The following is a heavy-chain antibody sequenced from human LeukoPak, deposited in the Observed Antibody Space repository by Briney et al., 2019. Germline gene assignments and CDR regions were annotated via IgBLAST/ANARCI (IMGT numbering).Heavy chain of an antibody. D-gene: IGHD1-26*01. CDR2: FDPEDGET. Sequence: ASVMVSCKVSGYTLTELSMHWVRQAPGKGLEWMGGFDPEDGETIYAQKFQGRVTMTEDTSTDTAYVELSSLRSEDTAVYYCATVLVGATNAFDIWGQGTMVTVSS. CDR3: ATVLVGATNAFDI. CDR1: GYTLTELS. V-gene: IGHV1-24*01. J-gene: IGHJ3*02.